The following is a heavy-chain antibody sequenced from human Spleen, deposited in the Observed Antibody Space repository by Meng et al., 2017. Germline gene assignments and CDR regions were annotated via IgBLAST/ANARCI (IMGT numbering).Heavy chain of an antibody. CDR2: INSDGSST. D-gene: IGHD6-19*01. J-gene: IGHJ4*02. Sequence: GESLKISCAASGFTFSSYWMHWVRQAPGKGLVWVSRINSDGSSTSYADSVKGRFTISRDNAKNTLYLQMNSLRAEDTAVYYCARVPGIAVAGSPRGSDYWGQGTLVTVSS. V-gene: IGHV3-74*01. CDR1: GFTFSSYW. CDR3: ARVPGIAVAGSPRGSDY.